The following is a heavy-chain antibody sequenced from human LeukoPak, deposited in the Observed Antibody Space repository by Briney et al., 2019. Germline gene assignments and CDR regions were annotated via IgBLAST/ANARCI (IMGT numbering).Heavy chain of an antibody. Sequence: PGGSLRLSCAASGFTFRSYGMHWVRQAPGKGLEWVAVISYDGSNKYYADSVKGRFTISRDNSKNTLYLQMNSLRAEDTAVYYCAPNLLDYWGQGTLLTVSS. D-gene: IGHD1-14*01. V-gene: IGHV3-30*03. J-gene: IGHJ4*02. CDR3: APNLLDY. CDR2: ISYDGSNK. CDR1: GFTFRSYG.